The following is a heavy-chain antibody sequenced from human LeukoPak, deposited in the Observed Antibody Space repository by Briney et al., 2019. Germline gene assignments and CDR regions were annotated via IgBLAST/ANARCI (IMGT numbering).Heavy chain of an antibody. CDR1: GGSISSYY. J-gene: IGHJ4*02. CDR3: AIIAAAGDFDY. CDR2: IYYSGTT. D-gene: IGHD6-13*01. Sequence: PAETLSLICTVSGGSISSYYWSWIRQPPGKGLEWIGYIYYSGTTNYNPSPKSRVTISVDTSKNQFSLKLSSVTAADTAVYYCAIIAAAGDFDYWGQGTLVTVSS. V-gene: IGHV4-59*01.